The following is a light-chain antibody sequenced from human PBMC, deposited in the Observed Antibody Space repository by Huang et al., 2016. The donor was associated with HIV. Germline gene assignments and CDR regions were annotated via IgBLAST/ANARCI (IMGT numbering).Light chain of an antibody. CDR1: QSVRSSY. V-gene: IGKV3-20*01. Sequence: IVLTQSPGTLSLSPGQRATLSCRASQSVRSSYLAWYQQKPGQPPRLLIYGASSRVTGIPDRFSGSGSGTDFTLTISRLEPADFAVYYCQQYGSSPGTFGQGTKVEIK. CDR3: QQYGSSPGT. J-gene: IGKJ1*01. CDR2: GAS.